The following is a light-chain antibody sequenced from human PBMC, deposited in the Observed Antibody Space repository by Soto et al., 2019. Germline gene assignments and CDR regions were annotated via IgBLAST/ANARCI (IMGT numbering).Light chain of an antibody. V-gene: IGKV3-11*01. CDR1: QSVSSY. CDR2: GAS. CDR3: QQRYSWPPIT. J-gene: IGKJ5*01. Sequence: DIELSRSPATLSLSPRERATLSCRASQSVSSYLAWYQQKPGQAPRLLIYGASSRATGIPDRFSGSGSGTDFTLTISSLESEDSAVYYCQQRYSWPPITFGQGTRLEI.